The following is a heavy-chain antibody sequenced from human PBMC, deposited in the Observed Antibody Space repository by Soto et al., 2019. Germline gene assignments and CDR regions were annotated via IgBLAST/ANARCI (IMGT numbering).Heavy chain of an antibody. CDR2: INHSGST. J-gene: IGHJ5*02. CDR3: ARGKRDIVVVPAAILNWFDP. V-gene: IGHV4-34*01. Sequence: QVQLQQWGAGLLKPSETLSLTCAVYGGSFSGYYWSWIRQPPGKGLEWIGEINHSGSTNYNPSLKSRVTISVDTSKNQFSLKLSSVTAADTAVYYCARGKRDIVVVPAAILNWFDPWGQGTLVTVSS. D-gene: IGHD2-2*01. CDR1: GGSFSGYY.